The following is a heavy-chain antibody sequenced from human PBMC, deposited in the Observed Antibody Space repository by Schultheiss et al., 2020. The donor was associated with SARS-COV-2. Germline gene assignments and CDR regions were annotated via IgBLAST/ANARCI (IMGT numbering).Heavy chain of an antibody. CDR1: AFTFSSYT. CDR3: ARAKYSSSYDY. V-gene: IGHV3-21*01. D-gene: IGHD6-13*01. CDR2: ISSSGSYI. J-gene: IGHJ4*02. Sequence: GGSLRLSCAASAFTFSSYTMNWVRQAPGKGLEWVSSISSSGSYIYYADSVKGRFTISRDNAKNTLYLQMNSLRAEDTAVYYCARAKYSSSYDYWGQGTLVTVSS.